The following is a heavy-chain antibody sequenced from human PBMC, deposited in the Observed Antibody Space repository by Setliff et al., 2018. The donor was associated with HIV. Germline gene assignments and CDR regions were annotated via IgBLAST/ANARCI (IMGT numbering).Heavy chain of an antibody. CDR2: MYTSGST. CDR3: ASLDGSESPYISYYYMDV. D-gene: IGHD3-10*01. J-gene: IGHJ6*03. CDR1: GGSISSGTYH. Sequence: SETLSLTCTVSGGSISSGTYHWSWIRQPAGKGLEWIGHMYTSGSTKYNPSLKSRVTISVDRSKNQFSLKLRAETAADTAVYYCASLDGSESPYISYYYMDVWGEGTAVTVSS. V-gene: IGHV4-61*09.